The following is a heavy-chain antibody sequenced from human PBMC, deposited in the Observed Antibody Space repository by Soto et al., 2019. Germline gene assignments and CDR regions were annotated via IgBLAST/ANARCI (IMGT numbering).Heavy chain of an antibody. CDR2: IYHSGST. D-gene: IGHD2-15*01. J-gene: IGHJ4*02. Sequence: QVQLQESGPGLVKPSETLSLTCAVSGGSISSNNWWSWVRQTPGKGLEWIGEIYHSGSTNYNPSLKSRVTISLDKSKSQCSLSLTSMTAADTAVYYCARREGDCRGGSCPFYHDWGQGTLVTASS. V-gene: IGHV4-4*02. CDR1: GGSISSNNW. CDR3: ARREGDCRGGSCPFYHD.